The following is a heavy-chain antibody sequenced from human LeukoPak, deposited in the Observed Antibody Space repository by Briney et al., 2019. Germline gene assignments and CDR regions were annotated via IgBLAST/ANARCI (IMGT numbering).Heavy chain of an antibody. D-gene: IGHD6-19*01. CDR2: IYYSGST. Sequence: SETLSLTCTVSGGSISSYYWSWIRQPPGKGLEWIGYIYYSGSTNYNPSLKSRVTISVDTSKNQFSLKLNSVTAADTAVYYCARGARRKMYSSGCHFDYWGQGTLVTVSS. CDR1: GGSISSYY. CDR3: ARGARRKMYSSGCHFDY. J-gene: IGHJ4*02. V-gene: IGHV4-59*08.